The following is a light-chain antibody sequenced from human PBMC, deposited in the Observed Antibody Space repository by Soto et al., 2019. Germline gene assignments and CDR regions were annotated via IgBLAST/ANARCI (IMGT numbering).Light chain of an antibody. CDR2: GAS. Sequence: ETVMTQSPGTLSVSPGESATLSCGTSQSVSSNLAWYQQKPGQAPRLLIYGASTRATGIPARFSGSGSGTEFTLTISYLRPEDSAVYFCQQYHDWVTFGEGTKVDIK. V-gene: IGKV3D-15*01. CDR3: QQYHDWVT. CDR1: QSVSSN. J-gene: IGKJ4*01.